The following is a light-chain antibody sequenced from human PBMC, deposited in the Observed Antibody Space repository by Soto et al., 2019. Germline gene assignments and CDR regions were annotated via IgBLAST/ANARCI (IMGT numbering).Light chain of an antibody. CDR1: QSLRYSDGKTY. V-gene: IGKV2D-29*01. Sequence: IVMTQTPLSLAVIPGQPASISCKSSQSLRYSDGKTYLFWYLQKPGQPPHLLIYEASNRLSGVPDRFSGSGSGTDFTLKISRVEPEDVGVYYCMQSLQVPLTFGGGTKVDI. CDR2: EAS. J-gene: IGKJ4*01. CDR3: MQSLQVPLT.